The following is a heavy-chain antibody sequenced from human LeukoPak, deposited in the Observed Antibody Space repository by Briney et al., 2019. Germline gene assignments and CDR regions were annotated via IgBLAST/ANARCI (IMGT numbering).Heavy chain of an antibody. CDR3: ASRAHFWSGPGD. V-gene: IGHV3-7*01. CDR2: IKQDGSEK. D-gene: IGHD3-3*02. CDR1: GFTFSTHW. J-gene: IGHJ4*02. Sequence: PGGSLRLSCAASGFTFSTHWMSWVRQAPGKGLEWVANIKQDGSEKYYVDSVKGRFTISRDNAKNSLYLQMNSLRAEDTAVYYCASRAHFWSGPGDWGQGTLVTVSS.